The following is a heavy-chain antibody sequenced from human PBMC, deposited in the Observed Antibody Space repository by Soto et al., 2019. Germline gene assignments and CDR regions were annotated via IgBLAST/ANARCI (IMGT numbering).Heavy chain of an antibody. CDR3: ARVSWSGYPYSYYYIYV. J-gene: IGHJ6*03. CDR1: GGSISSYY. D-gene: IGHD3-3*01. V-gene: IGHV4-59*01. CDR2: IYYSGST. Sequence: PSETLSLTCTVSGGSISSYYWSWIRQPPGKGLEWIGYIYYSGSTNYNPSLKSRVTISVDTSKNQFSLKLSSVTAADTAVYYCARVSWSGYPYSYYYIYVLGQRTTLTVSS.